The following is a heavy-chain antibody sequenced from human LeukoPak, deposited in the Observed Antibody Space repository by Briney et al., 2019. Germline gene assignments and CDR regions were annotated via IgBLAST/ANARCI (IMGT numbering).Heavy chain of an antibody. CDR2: IYYSGST. J-gene: IGHJ4*02. D-gene: IGHD3-16*02. CDR1: GGSISSSSYY. CDR3: ARIVPRDDYVWGSYRPGYFDY. V-gene: IGHV4-39*01. Sequence: SETLSLTCTVSGGSISSSSYYWGWIRQPPGKGLEWIGSIYYSGSTYYNPSLKSRVTISVDTSKNQFSLKLSSVTAADTAVYYCARIVPRDDYVWGSYRPGYFDYWGQGTLVTVSS.